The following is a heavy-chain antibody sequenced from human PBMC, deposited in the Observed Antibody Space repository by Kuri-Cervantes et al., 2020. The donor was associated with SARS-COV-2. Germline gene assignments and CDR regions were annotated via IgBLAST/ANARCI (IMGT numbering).Heavy chain of an antibody. CDR1: GFTFSTYT. Sequence: GESLNISCAASGFTFSTYTMHWDRQAPGKGLEWVVVTTDDGTNKYYADSVKDRFTISRDNSKNTLYLQMNSLRTEDTAVYYCARGFELLRDFDLWGRGTLVTVSS. V-gene: IGHV3-30-3*01. D-gene: IGHD1-7*01. CDR2: TTDDGTNK. J-gene: IGHJ2*01. CDR3: ARGFELLRDFDL.